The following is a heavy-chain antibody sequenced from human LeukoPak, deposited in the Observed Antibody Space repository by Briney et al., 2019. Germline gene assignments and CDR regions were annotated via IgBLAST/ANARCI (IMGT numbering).Heavy chain of an antibody. Sequence: GGSLRLSCAASGFTFSSYGMHWVRQAPGKGLEWVAFIRYDGSNKYYADSVKGRFTISRDNSKNTLYLQMNSLRAEDTAVYYCARLHYDVLTGPFDYWGQGTLVTVSS. D-gene: IGHD3-9*01. CDR3: ARLHYDVLTGPFDY. CDR1: GFTFSSYG. V-gene: IGHV3-30*02. CDR2: IRYDGSNK. J-gene: IGHJ4*02.